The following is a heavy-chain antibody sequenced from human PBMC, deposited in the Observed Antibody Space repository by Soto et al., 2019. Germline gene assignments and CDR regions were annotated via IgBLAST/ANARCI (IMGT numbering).Heavy chain of an antibody. CDR2: IYYSGST. J-gene: IGHJ5*02. CDR3: ARDANGGAAGTWWGWFDP. CDR1: GGSVSSGSYY. V-gene: IGHV4-61*01. Sequence: QVQLQESGPGLVKPSETLSLTCTVSGGSVSSGSYYWSWIRQPPGKGLEWIGYIYYSGSTNYNPSLKRRVTISVDTSKNKCSLKLSAVTAADTAVYYCARDANGGAAGTWWGWFDPLGQGTLVTVSS. D-gene: IGHD6-13*01.